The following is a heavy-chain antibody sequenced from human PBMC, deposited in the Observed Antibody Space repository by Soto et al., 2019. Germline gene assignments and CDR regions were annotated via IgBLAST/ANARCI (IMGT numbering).Heavy chain of an antibody. J-gene: IGHJ6*02. V-gene: IGHV1-18*01. CDR3: ARDFIYDFWSGPPPSYYYYGMDV. Sequence: QVQLVQSGAEVKKPGASVKVSCKASGYTFTSYGISWVRQAPGQGLEWMGWISAYNSNTNYAQKLQGRVTMTTDTSTSTAYMELRSLRSDDTAVYYCARDFIYDFWSGPPPSYYYYGMDVWGQGTTVTVSS. D-gene: IGHD3-3*01. CDR1: GYTFTSYG. CDR2: ISAYNSNT.